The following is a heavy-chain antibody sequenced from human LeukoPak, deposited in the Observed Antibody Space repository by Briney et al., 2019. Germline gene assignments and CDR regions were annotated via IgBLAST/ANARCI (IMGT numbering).Heavy chain of an antibody. V-gene: IGHV3-11*04. D-gene: IGHD2-2*02. CDR2: ISSSGSTI. J-gene: IGHJ4*02. Sequence: MSGGSLRLFYAASGFTFSDYYMSWIRQAPGKGLEWVSYISSSGSTIYSADSVKGRFTISRDNAKNSLYLQMNSLRAEDTAAYYCAKDLGCSSTSCYRVLDYWGQGTLVTVSS. CDR3: AKDLGCSSTSCYRVLDY. CDR1: GFTFSDYY.